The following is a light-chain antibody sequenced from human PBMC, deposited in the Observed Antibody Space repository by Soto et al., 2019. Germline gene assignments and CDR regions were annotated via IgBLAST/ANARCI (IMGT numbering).Light chain of an antibody. J-gene: IGLJ2*01. V-gene: IGLV2-14*01. Sequence: QSALTQPASVSGSPGLSITLSCTGTSSDVGGYNYVSWYQQHPDKAPKLMIYEVNNRPSGVSNRFSGSKSGDTASLTISGLQAEDEADYYCISYSSTSTQVVFGGGTKVTVL. CDR2: EVN. CDR3: ISYSSTSTQVV. CDR1: SSDVGGYNY.